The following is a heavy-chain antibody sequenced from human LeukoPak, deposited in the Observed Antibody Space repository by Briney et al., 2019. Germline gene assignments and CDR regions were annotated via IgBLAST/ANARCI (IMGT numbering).Heavy chain of an antibody. CDR1: GITLSNYA. V-gene: IGHV3-23*01. Sequence: GGSLRLSCVVSGITLSNYAMSWVRQAPGKGLEWVSGISERGGSTNYADSVKGRFIISRDTSKNTVYLQMNSLRVEDTAVYFCAKRGIVIRAVIIIGFHKEAYYFDYWGQGILVTVSS. CDR2: ISERGGST. CDR3: AKRGIVIRAVIIIGFHKEAYYFDY. J-gene: IGHJ4*02. D-gene: IGHD3-10*01.